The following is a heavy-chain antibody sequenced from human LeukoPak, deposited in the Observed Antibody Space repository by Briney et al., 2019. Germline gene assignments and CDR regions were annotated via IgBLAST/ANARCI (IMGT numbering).Heavy chain of an antibody. V-gene: IGHV1-18*01. CDR2: ISGSTGST. CDR1: GYSFSTYG. Sequence: ASVKVSCKASGYSFSTYGITWVREAPGQGPEWMGWISGSTGSTHYAQTVQGRVTMTTDTSTGTAYMELSSLRSEDTAVYYCARAYSSGWYREFEFWGQGTLVTVYS. D-gene: IGHD6-19*01. J-gene: IGHJ4*02. CDR3: ARAYSSGWYREFEF.